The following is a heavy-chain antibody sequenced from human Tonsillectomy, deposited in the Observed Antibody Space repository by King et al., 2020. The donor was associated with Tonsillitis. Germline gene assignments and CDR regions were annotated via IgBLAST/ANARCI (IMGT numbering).Heavy chain of an antibody. V-gene: IGHV4-61*01. D-gene: IGHD2-15*01. CDR2: IYHSGGI. J-gene: IGHJ4*02. CDR3: ARVWWGYCSGGSCYFFDY. Sequence: QLQESGPGLVKPSETLSLTCTVSGGSVSSGSYFWSWIRQPPGKGLEWIGYIYHSGGISYNPSLKSRVSISIDTSNNQFSLTLTSVTAADTAVYYCARVWWGYCSGGSCYFFDYWGQGTLVTVSS. CDR1: GGSVSSGSYF.